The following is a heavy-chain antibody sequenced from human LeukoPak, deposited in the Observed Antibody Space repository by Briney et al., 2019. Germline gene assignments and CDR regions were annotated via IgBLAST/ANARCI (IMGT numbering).Heavy chain of an antibody. CDR2: INHNSGGI. D-gene: IGHD3-10*01. CDR3: ARKIGGPGVPFDY. CDR1: GSTITDYF. Sequence: ASVKVSCRTSGSTITDYFVHWVRQAPGQGLEWMGWINHNSGGINYAQKFQGRVSMTRDTPISTAHMELSRLTSDDTAVYFCARKIGGPGVPFDYWGQGTLVTVSS. J-gene: IGHJ4*02. V-gene: IGHV1-2*02.